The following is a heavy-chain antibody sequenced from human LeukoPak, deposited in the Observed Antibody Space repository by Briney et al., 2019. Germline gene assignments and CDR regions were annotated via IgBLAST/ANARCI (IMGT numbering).Heavy chain of an antibody. J-gene: IGHJ6*03. CDR2: IYYSGST. CDR3: ARENRYCSSTSCSYYYYMDV. D-gene: IGHD2-2*01. V-gene: IGHV4-59*01. CDR1: GGSISSYY. Sequence: SETLSLTCTVAGGSISSYYWSWIRQPPGKGLEWIGYIYYSGSTNYNPSLKSRVTISVDPSKNQFSLKLSYVTAADTAVYYCARENRYCSSTSCSYYYYMDVWGKGTTVTVSS.